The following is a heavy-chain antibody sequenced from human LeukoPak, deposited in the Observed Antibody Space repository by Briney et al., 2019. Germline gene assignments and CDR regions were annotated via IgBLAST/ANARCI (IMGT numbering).Heavy chain of an antibody. Sequence: AGGSLRLSCAVSGITLSNYGMSWVRQAPGKGLEWVAGISDSGGSTKYADSVKDRFTIARDNRKNTLYLQMNSLRAEDTAVYFCAKRGVVIRVILVGFHKEAYYFESWGQGALVTVSS. CDR1: GITLSNYG. CDR2: ISDSGGST. CDR3: AKRGVVIRVILVGFHKEAYYFES. J-gene: IGHJ4*02. D-gene: IGHD3/OR15-3a*01. V-gene: IGHV3-23*01.